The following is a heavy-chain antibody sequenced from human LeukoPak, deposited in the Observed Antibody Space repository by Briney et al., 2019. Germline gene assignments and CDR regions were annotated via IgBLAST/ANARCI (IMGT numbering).Heavy chain of an antibody. V-gene: IGHV4-4*02. CDR2: IYHSGIT. D-gene: IGHD3-10*01. CDR1: GASISSSNW. J-gene: IGHJ5*02. Sequence: PSETLSLTCAVSGASISSSNWWSWVRQPPGKGLEWIGEIYHSGITNYNPSLKSRVTISVDTSKNQFSLKLSSVTAADTAVFYCARHDTTSGSYYRRRTWFDPWGQGTLVTVSS. CDR3: ARHDTTSGSYYRRRTWFDP.